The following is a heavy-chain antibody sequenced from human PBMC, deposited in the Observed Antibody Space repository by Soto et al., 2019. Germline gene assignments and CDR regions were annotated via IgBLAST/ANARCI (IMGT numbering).Heavy chain of an antibody. V-gene: IGHV4-34*01. CDR2: INHSGST. CDR3: ARDPGIAVAGSDAFDI. D-gene: IGHD6-19*01. Sequence: SETLSLTCAVYGGSFSGYYWSWIRQPPGKGLEWIGEINHSGSTNYNPSLKSRVTISVDTSKNQFSLKLSSVTAADTAVYYCARDPGIAVAGSDAFDIWGQGTMVTVSS. CDR1: GGSFSGYY. J-gene: IGHJ3*02.